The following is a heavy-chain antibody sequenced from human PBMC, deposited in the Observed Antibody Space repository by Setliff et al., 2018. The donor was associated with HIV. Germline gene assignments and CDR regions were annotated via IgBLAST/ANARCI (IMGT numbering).Heavy chain of an antibody. CDR2: IYPADSDT. CDR3: AGSYSSSWYGAEYFQH. D-gene: IGHD6-13*01. V-gene: IGHV5-51*01. J-gene: IGHJ1*01. CDR1: GYSFTSYW. Sequence: PGESLTISCKGSGYSFTSYWIAWVRQMPGKGLEWMGIIYPADSDTRYSPSFQGQVTISADKSISTAYLQWSSLKASDTAMYYCAGSYSSSWYGAEYFQHWGQGTLVTVSS.